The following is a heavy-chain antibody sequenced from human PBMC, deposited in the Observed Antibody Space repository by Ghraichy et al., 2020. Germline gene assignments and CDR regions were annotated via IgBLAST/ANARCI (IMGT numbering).Heavy chain of an antibody. J-gene: IGHJ6*03. D-gene: IGHD2-2*01. CDR2: ISYDGSNK. CDR3: ARMPRRLIYYYYYYMDV. V-gene: IGHV3-30*04. Sequence: GGSLRLSCAASGFTFSSYAMHWVRQAPGKGLEWVAVISYDGSNKYYADSVKGRFTISRDNSKNTLYLQMNSLRAEDTAVYYCARMPRRLIYYYYYYMDVWGKGTTVTVSS. CDR1: GFTFSSYA.